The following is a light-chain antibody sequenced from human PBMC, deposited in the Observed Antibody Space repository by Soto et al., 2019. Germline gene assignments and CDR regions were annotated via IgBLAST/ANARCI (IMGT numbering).Light chain of an antibody. CDR1: SSDVGGYNY. CDR3: CSYTSSSTPVV. CDR2: DVS. J-gene: IGLJ2*01. Sequence: QSALTQPASVSGSPGQSITISCTGTSSDVGGYNYVSWYQQHPGKAPKLMIYDVSNRPSGVSNRFSGPKSGNTASLTISGLQAEDEADYYCCSYTSSSTPVVFGGGTKVTVL. V-gene: IGLV2-14*03.